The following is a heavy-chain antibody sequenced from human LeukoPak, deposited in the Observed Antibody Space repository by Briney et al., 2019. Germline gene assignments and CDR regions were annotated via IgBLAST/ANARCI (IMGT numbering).Heavy chain of an antibody. J-gene: IGHJ5*02. Sequence: ASVKVSCKASGYTFTGYYMHWVRQAPGQGLEWMGWINPNSGGTNYAQKFQGRVTMTRDTSISTAYMELSRLRSDDTAVYYCAREGSYRINWFDPWGQGTLVTVSS. V-gene: IGHV1-2*02. CDR1: GYTFTGYY. CDR3: AREGSYRINWFDP. D-gene: IGHD1-26*01. CDR2: INPNSGGT.